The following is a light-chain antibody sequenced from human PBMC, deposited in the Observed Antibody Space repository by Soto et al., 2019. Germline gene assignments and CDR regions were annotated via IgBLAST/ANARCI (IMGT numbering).Light chain of an antibody. Sequence: DIPMTQSPSSLSASVGDRVTITCRASQSIGNYLNWYQQKPGKAPNLLIYAASSLQSGVPSRFSGSGSGTDSTLTISSLQPEDFATYYCQQSYSTPFTFGPGTRVDIK. CDR2: AAS. CDR1: QSIGNY. V-gene: IGKV1-39*01. J-gene: IGKJ3*01. CDR3: QQSYSTPFT.